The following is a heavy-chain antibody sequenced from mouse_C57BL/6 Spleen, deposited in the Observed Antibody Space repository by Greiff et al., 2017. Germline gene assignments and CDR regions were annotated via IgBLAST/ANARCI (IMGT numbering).Heavy chain of an antibody. CDR3: TTDDYDTAMDY. CDR2: IDPANGNT. D-gene: IGHD2-4*01. CDR1: GFNITNNY. V-gene: IGHV14-3*01. Sequence: EVQLQQSVAELVRPGASVKLSCTASGFNITNNYMPWVKQRPEQGLEWIGWIDPANGNTEYASKFQGKATITADTSSNTAYLQLSSLTSEDTAIYYCTTDDYDTAMDYWGQGTSVTVSS. J-gene: IGHJ4*01.